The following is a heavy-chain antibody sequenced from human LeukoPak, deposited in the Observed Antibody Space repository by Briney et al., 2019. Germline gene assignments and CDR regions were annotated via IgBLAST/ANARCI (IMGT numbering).Heavy chain of an antibody. Sequence: GLSLTISCTGSGYRFTSYWIGWVGQMPGKRLGWMGIICPADSDTRYSPSFQCQVTISADKSISTAYLQWSSLKASDTAMYYCARSGRYNWFDPWGQGTLVTVSS. CDR1: GYRFTSYW. CDR2: ICPADSDT. J-gene: IGHJ5*02. CDR3: ARSGRYNWFDP. V-gene: IGHV5-51*01.